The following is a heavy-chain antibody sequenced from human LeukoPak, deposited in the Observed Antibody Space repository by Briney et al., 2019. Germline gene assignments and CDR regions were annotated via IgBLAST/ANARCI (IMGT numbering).Heavy chain of an antibody. CDR2: IYYSGTT. CDR3: AVNPDSSSWYHNWYFDL. Sequence: SETLSLTXTVSGGSISSSSSCWGWIRQPPGTGLEWIGSIYYSGTTYYNPSLKSRVTISVDTSKNQFSLKLSSVTAADTAVYYCAVNPDSSSWYHNWYFDLWGRGTLVTVSS. V-gene: IGHV4-39*01. D-gene: IGHD6-13*01. J-gene: IGHJ2*01. CDR1: GGSISSSSSC.